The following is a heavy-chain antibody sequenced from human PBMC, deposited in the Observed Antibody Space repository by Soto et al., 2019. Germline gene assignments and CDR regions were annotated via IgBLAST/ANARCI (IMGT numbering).Heavy chain of an antibody. Sequence: QVQLVESGGGVVQAGKSLRLSCAASGFTFSAYGMHWVRQAPGKGLEWVAVISYNGRNKYYVDSVKGRFSVSRDDSKNTVYLQMDSVRPEDTAVYYCVKDGSLEVPDVPLEEYFFDRWGQGTLVSVSS. CDR3: VKDGSLEVPDVPLEEYFFDR. CDR1: GFTFSAYG. D-gene: IGHD3-3*01. J-gene: IGHJ4*02. CDR2: ISYNGRNK. V-gene: IGHV3-30*18.